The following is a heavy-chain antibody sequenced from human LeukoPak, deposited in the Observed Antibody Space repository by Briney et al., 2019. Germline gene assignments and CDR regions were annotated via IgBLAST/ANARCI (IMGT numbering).Heavy chain of an antibody. CDR1: GLTFSDYY. V-gene: IGHV3-11*04. Sequence: PGGSLRLSCAASGLTFSDYYMSWIRQAPGKGLEWVSYISSSGSTIYYADSVKGRFTISRDNAKNSLYLQMNSLRAEDTAVYYCASPLYCSSTSCYEDYYYYYMDVWGKGTTVTVSS. CDR2: ISSSGSTI. J-gene: IGHJ6*03. D-gene: IGHD2-2*01. CDR3: ASPLYCSSTSCYEDYYYYYMDV.